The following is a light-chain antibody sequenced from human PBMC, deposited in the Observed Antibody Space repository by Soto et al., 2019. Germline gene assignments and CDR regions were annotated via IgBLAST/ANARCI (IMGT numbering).Light chain of an antibody. J-gene: IGKJ1*01. CDR2: KAS. CDR3: QQYKSPPWT. CDR1: ESITNW. V-gene: IGKV1-5*03. Sequence: DIQMTQSPPTLSASVGDRVTISCRASESITNWLAWYQHKPGKAPKLLIYKASSLESGVPSRFSGSGSGTEFTLTISSLPPDDFATYYCQQYKSPPWTFGQGTKVEIK.